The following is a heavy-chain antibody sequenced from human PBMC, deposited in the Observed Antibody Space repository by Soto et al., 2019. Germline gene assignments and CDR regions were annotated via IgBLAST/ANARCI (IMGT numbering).Heavy chain of an antibody. J-gene: IGHJ4*02. D-gene: IGHD4-17*01. CDR1: GGSISTYY. V-gene: IGHV4-59*01. Sequence: QVQLQESGPGLVKPSETLSLTCTVSGGSISTYYWSWIRQPPGKGLEWIGYIYYSGSTNYNPSLESRVPISLDTSKNQFSLMLSSVTAADTALYYCARAPGVRFYFDSWGQGTLVTVSS. CDR3: ARAPGVRFYFDS. CDR2: IYYSGST.